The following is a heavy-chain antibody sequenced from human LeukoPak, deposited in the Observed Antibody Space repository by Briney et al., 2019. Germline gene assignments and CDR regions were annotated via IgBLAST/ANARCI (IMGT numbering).Heavy chain of an antibody. V-gene: IGHV3-33*01. D-gene: IGHD2-15*01. CDR2: IWHDGSNK. CDR1: GFTFSSYG. J-gene: IGHJ4*02. CDR3: ARDGEVGRDIVVVVAHPPDY. Sequence: PGRSLRLSCAASGFTFSSYGMHWVRQAPGKGLEWVAVIWHDGSNKYYADSVKGRFTISRDNSKNTLYLQMNSLRAEDTAVYYCARDGEVGRDIVVVVAHPPDYWGQGTLVTVSS.